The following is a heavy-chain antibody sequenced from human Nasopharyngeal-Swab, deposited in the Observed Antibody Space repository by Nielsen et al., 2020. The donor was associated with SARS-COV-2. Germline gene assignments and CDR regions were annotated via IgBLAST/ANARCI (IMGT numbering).Heavy chain of an antibody. V-gene: IGHV4-34*01. CDR3: AREHLVHNYYYGMDV. D-gene: IGHD6-6*01. CDR1: GWSFSGYY. Sequence: SETLSLTCAVYGWSFSGYYWSWIRQPPGKGLEWIGEIHHSGSTNYNPSLKSRVTISVDTSKNQFSLKLSSVTAADTAVYYCAREHLVHNYYYGMDVWGQGTTVTVSS. J-gene: IGHJ6*02. CDR2: IHHSGST.